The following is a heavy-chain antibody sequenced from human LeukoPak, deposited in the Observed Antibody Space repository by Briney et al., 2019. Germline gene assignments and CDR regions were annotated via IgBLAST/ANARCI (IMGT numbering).Heavy chain of an antibody. V-gene: IGHV4-34*01. D-gene: IGHD2-2*01. CDR3: ARGLEDYCSRTSSPTSYYFAH. J-gene: IGHJ4*02. CDR1: GGSFSGSY. Sequence: PSETLSLTAAAYGGSFSGSYWNSIRQPPGKGLEWIGEINHSGSTNYNPSLKSRVTISVDTSKNQFSLRLSSVTAPETAVYYCARGLEDYCSRTSSPTSYYFAHWGQGTLVTVSS. CDR2: INHSGST.